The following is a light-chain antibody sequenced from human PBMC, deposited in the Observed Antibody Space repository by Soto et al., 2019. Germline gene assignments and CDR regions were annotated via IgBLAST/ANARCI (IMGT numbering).Light chain of an antibody. CDR3: QSYDISLSGSEV. V-gene: IGLV1-40*01. CDR2: GNS. CDR1: SSNIGAGHD. Sequence: QSVLTQPPSVSGSPGQRVTISCTWSSSNIGAGHDVHWYHHLPGTAPKLLIYGNSNRPSGVPDRFSGSKSCTSTSLAITGLLAEDESDSYCQSYDISLSGSEVFVTGTKLTFL. J-gene: IGLJ1*01.